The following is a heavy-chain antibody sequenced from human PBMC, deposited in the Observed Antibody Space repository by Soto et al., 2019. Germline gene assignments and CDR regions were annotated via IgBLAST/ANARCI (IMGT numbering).Heavy chain of an antibody. CDR1: GGTFSSYA. V-gene: IGHV1-69*13. CDR2: IIPIFGTA. Sequence: SVKVSCKASGGTFSSYAISWARQAPGQGLEWMGGIIPIFGTANYAQKFQGRVTITADESTSTAYMELSSLRSEDTAVYYCARGGYYYDSSGYDPWGQGTLVTVSS. CDR3: ARGGYYYDSSGYDP. J-gene: IGHJ5*02. D-gene: IGHD3-22*01.